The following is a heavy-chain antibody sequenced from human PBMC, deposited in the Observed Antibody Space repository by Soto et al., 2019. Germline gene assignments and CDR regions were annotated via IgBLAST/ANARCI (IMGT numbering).Heavy chain of an antibody. CDR1: GQSFSGHT. V-gene: IGHV4-34*01. Sequence: QVQLQQWGAGLLKPSETLSLTCAVYGQSFSGHTWSWIRQSPGKGLEWIGEISQSGSTYYNPSLMNRVTISADTSKNQFSLTLNSVTAADTGVFYCARGSGIAVIPGELEDVHYDYWGQGTLVSVSS. J-gene: IGHJ4*02. D-gene: IGHD2-2*01. CDR2: ISQSGST. CDR3: ARGSGIAVIPGELEDVHYDY.